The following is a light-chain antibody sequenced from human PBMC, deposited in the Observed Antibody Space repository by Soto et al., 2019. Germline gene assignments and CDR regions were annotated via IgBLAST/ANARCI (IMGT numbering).Light chain of an antibody. CDR1: SSDVGTYNR. V-gene: IGLV2-18*02. CDR2: EVS. J-gene: IGLJ2*01. CDR3: SSYTSSNTLV. Sequence: QSALTQPPSVSGSPVQAVTISCTGTSSDVGTYNRVSWYQQPPGAAPELIILEVSNRPSGVPDRFSGSKSGNTASLTISGLQAEDEADYYCSSYTSSNTLVFGGGTKLTVL.